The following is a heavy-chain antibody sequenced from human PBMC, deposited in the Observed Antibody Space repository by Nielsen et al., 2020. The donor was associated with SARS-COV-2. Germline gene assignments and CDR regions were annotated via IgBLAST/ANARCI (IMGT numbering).Heavy chain of an antibody. J-gene: IGHJ5*02. CDR1: GLTFSGSA. Sequence: GGSMRLSCAASGLTFSGSAMHWVRQASGKGLEWVGRIRSKANSYATAYAASVKGRFTISRDDSKNTAYLQMNSLKTEDTALYYCAKDSSGTFDPWGQGTLVTVSS. CDR2: IRSKANSYAT. V-gene: IGHV3-73*01. D-gene: IGHD1-14*01. CDR3: AKDSSGTFDP.